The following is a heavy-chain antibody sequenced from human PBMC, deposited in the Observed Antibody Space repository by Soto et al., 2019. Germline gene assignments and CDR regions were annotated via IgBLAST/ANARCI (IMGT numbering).Heavy chain of an antibody. Sequence: QVHLVQTGAEVKKPGASVMVSCKASGYTFSNYGISWVRQAPGQGLEWMGWISAYSGKTNYAQSLQVRVTMTTDTSTNTAYMELRSLTSDDTAVYYCARTGELRLDSWGQGTLVTVSS. CDR3: ARTGELRLDS. CDR2: ISAYSGKT. CDR1: GYTFSNYG. J-gene: IGHJ4*02. V-gene: IGHV1-18*01. D-gene: IGHD1-7*01.